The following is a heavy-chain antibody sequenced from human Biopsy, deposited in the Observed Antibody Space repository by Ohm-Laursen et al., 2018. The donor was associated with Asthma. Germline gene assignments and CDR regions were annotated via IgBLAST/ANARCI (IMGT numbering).Heavy chain of an antibody. V-gene: IGHV3-30*01. D-gene: IGHD1-1*01. J-gene: IGHJ3*02. CDR1: GFSFSNFA. CDR3: VRDGTDDAFDI. Sequence: SLRLFCAASGFSFSNFAIHWVRQAPGKGLEWVGVISKDASTQDYADSAKGRFTMARDNSKNMLDLQMNSLREEDTAVYYCVRDGTDDAFDIWGQGTVVSVSS. CDR2: ISKDASTQ.